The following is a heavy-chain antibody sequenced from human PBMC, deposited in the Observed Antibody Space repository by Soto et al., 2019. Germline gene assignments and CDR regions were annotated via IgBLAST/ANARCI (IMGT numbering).Heavy chain of an antibody. CDR1: GYSFTTYG. J-gene: IGHJ6*02. CDR3: AGEGPAAYDCCGMDV. CDR2: ISGYNGNT. V-gene: IGHV1-18*01. Sequence: QVQLVQSRAEVKKPGASVKVSCKTSGYSFTTYGISWVRQAPGQGLEWMGWISGYNGNTNYAQKLKGRLTMTTDTATSTADMELRSRTSDDTAVYYCAGEGPAAYDCCGMDVWGQGSTVTVSS.